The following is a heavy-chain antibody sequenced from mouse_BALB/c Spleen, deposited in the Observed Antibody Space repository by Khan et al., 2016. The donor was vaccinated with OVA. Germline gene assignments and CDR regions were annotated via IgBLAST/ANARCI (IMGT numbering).Heavy chain of an antibody. D-gene: IGHD1-1*01. CDR3: ACELRGFAY. CDR1: GDSITSGY. V-gene: IGHV3-8*02. CDR2: ISYSGNT. J-gene: IGHJ3*01. Sequence: EVELVESGPSLVKPSQTLSLTCSVTGDSITSGYWNWIRKFPGNKLEYMGYISYSGNTYYNPSLKSRISITRDTSKSQYYLQLNSVTTEDTVTYYCACELRGFAYWGQGTLVTVSA.